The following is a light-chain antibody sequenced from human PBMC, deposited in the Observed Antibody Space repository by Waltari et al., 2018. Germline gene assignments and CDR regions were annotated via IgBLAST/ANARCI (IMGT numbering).Light chain of an antibody. J-gene: IGKJ1*01. CDR2: ASS. V-gene: IGKV1-8*01. CDR3: QQYYSYPVT. Sequence: AIRLTQSPSSIAASTGDRVTITCRASQGVGSYLAWYQHKSGRAPKLLRYASSSVEAEVPSRFGGSGSGTDFTLTISCLQSEDFASYVCQQYYSYPVTFGQGTRV. CDR1: QGVGSY.